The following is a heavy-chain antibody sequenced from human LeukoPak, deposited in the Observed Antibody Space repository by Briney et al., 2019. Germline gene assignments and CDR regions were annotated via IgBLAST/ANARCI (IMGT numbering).Heavy chain of an antibody. J-gene: IGHJ6*03. Sequence: SVKVSCKASGGTFSSYAISWVRQAPGQGLEWMGGIIPIFGTANYAQKFQGRVTITADESTSTAYMELSSLRSEDTAVYYCARGVLRVLEWPSNYYYYYMDVWGKGTTVTVSS. CDR1: GGTFSSYA. CDR2: IIPIFGTA. V-gene: IGHV1-69*13. CDR3: ARGVLRVLEWPSNYYYYYMDV. D-gene: IGHD3-3*01.